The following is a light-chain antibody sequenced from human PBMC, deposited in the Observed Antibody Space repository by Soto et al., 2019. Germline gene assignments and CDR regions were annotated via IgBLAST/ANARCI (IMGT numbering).Light chain of an antibody. CDR1: QSVTYSY. J-gene: IGKJ1*01. Sequence: EIVLTQSPDTLSLSPGKRATLSCRASQSVTYSYLAWYQQKPGQAPRLLIYGASSRATGIPDRFSGSGSGTDFTLTISRLEPEDFAVYFCQQYGSSPGTFGQGTKVEIK. CDR3: QQYGSSPGT. CDR2: GAS. V-gene: IGKV3-20*01.